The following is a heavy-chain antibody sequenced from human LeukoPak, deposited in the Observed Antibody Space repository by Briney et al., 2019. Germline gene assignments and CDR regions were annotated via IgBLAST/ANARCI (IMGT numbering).Heavy chain of an antibody. CDR1: GFTFSSYG. CDR2: IRYDGSNK. J-gene: IGHJ4*02. Sequence: GGSLRLSCAASGFTFSSYGMHWVRQAPGKGLEWVAFIRYDGSNKYYADSVKGRFTISRDNPKNTLYLQMNSLRAEDTAVYYCAKDAYMTTVTTGFDYWGQGTLVTVSS. CDR3: AKDAYMTTVTTGFDY. D-gene: IGHD4-17*01. V-gene: IGHV3-30*02.